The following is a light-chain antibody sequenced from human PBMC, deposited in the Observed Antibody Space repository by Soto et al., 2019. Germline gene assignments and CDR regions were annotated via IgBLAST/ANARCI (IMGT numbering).Light chain of an antibody. J-gene: IGKJ4*01. CDR1: QSVSNRY. Sequence: EIVLTQSPGTLSLSPGERATLACRASQSVSNRYLAWYQQKPGQAPRLLLYGASSRSAGIPDRFSGSGSGRDFTVTISRLEAEEFAVEHWQQYGSLPPTFGGGTKVLIK. CDR2: GAS. CDR3: QQYGSLPPT. V-gene: IGKV3-20*01.